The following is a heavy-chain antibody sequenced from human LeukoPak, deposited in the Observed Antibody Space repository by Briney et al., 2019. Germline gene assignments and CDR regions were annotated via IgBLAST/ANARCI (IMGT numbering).Heavy chain of an antibody. Sequence: PGRSLRLSCAASGFTFDDYAMHWVRQAPGKGLEWVSGISWNSGSIGYADSVKGRFTISRDNAKNSLYLQMNSLRAEDTAVYYCARVLRYFDWSHKYYFDYWGQGTLVTVSS. CDR2: ISWNSGSI. J-gene: IGHJ4*02. V-gene: IGHV3-9*01. CDR1: GFTFDDYA. D-gene: IGHD3-9*01. CDR3: ARVLRYFDWSHKYYFDY.